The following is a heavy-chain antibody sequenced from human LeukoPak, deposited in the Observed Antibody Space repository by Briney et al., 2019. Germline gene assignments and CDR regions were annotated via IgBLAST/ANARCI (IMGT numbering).Heavy chain of an antibody. D-gene: IGHD3-22*01. CDR1: GFTFSTFA. J-gene: IGHJ4*02. CDR3: AKVRGYYDSSGYQDY. Sequence: GGSLRLSCAASGFTFSTFAMSWVRQAPGKGLEWVSTISGSGGSTYYADSVKGRFTISRDNSKNTLYLQMNSLRAEDTAVYYCAKVRGYYDSSGYQDYWGQGTLVTVSS. CDR2: ISGSGGST. V-gene: IGHV3-23*01.